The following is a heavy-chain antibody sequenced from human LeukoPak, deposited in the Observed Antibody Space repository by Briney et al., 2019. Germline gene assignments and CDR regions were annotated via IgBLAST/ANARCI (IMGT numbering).Heavy chain of an antibody. V-gene: IGHV4-59*01. D-gene: IGHD6-6*01. CDR1: GGSISSYY. Sequence: SETLSLTCTVSGGSISSYYWSWIRQPPGKGLEWIGCINYSGTTNYNPSLKSRVTISVDTSKNQFSLKLSSVTAADTAVYYCARDGSSSSGLDYWGQGTLVTVSS. J-gene: IGHJ4*02. CDR3: ARDGSSSSGLDY. CDR2: INYSGTT.